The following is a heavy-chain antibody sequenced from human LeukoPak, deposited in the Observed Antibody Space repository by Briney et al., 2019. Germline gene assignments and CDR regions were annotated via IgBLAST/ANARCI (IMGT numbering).Heavy chain of an antibody. CDR3: ARGPENLKYSFGYGASFFDM. V-gene: IGHV3-23*01. CDR2: ISDSGDST. CDR1: GFTFSNYD. Sequence: PGGSQRLSCTASGFTFSNYDMTWVRQAPEKGLEWVSSISDSGDSTYYADSVKGRFTVSRDNAKNTLYVQMNSLRAGDTAVYFCARGPENLKYSFGYGASFFDMWGQGTMVTVSS. J-gene: IGHJ3*02. D-gene: IGHD5-18*01.